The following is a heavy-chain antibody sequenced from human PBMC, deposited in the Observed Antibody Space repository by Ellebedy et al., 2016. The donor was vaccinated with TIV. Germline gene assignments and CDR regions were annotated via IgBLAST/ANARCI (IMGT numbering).Heavy chain of an antibody. Sequence: GESLKISCAASGFTFSSYGMHWVRQAPGKGLEWVAVISYDGSTKYYADSVKGRFTISRDNSKNTLYLQMNSLRAEDTAVYYCAKSRSPYYYASGIGYWGQGTLVTVSS. V-gene: IGHV3-30*18. CDR3: AKSRSPYYYASGIGY. CDR2: ISYDGSTK. D-gene: IGHD3-10*01. J-gene: IGHJ4*02. CDR1: GFTFSSYG.